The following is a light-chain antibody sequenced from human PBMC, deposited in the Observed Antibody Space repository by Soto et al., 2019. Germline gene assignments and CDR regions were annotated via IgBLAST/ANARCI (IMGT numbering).Light chain of an antibody. J-gene: IGLJ1*01. CDR3: SSYRGSSTPFV. V-gene: IGLV1-44*01. CDR2: SNT. Sequence: QSVLTQPPSASGTPGQRVTISCSGSSSNIGSHTVNWYQQLPGAAPRLLIYSNTQRPSGVPDRFSGSKSGTSASLAISGLRSEDEADYYCSSYRGSSTPFVFGSGTKVTVL. CDR1: SSNIGSHT.